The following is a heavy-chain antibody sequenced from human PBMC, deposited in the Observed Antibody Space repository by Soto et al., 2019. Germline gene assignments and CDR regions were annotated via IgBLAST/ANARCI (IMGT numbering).Heavy chain of an antibody. V-gene: IGHV4-61*01. CDR1: GGSVSSGSYY. J-gene: IGHJ4*02. Sequence: SETLSLTCTVSGGSVSSGSYYRSWIRQPPGKGLEWIGYIYYSGSTNYNPSLQSQVTISVDTSKNQFSLELSSVTAADTAVYYCARAGYCSGGSCYSRLDYWGQGTLVTVSS. D-gene: IGHD2-15*01. CDR3: ARAGYCSGGSCYSRLDY. CDR2: IYYSGST.